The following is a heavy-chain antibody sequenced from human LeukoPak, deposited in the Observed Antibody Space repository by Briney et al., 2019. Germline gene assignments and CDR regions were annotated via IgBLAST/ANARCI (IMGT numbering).Heavy chain of an antibody. CDR3: SRGDDSYKQGNF. D-gene: IGHD5-24*01. V-gene: IGHV4-39*02. CDR2: LHYRGTP. Sequence: SETLSLTCSVSDDSISTNSYYWTWIRQPPGRALEWVATLHYRGTPYYSPSLSSRISIFVDTSKRHFSLQVRSVTASDTAMYYCSRGDDSYKQGNFWGQGTLVTVSS. J-gene: IGHJ4*02. CDR1: DDSISTNSYY.